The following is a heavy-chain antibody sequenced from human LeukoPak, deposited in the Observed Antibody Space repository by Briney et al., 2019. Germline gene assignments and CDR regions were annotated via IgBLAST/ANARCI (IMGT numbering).Heavy chain of an antibody. CDR2: IKQDGSEK. CDR1: GFTFSSYW. V-gene: IGHV3-7*01. Sequence: PGGSLRLSCAASGFTFSSYWMSWVRQAPGKGLEWVANIKQDGSEKYYVDSVKGRFTISRDNAKNSLYLQVNSLRAEDTAVYYCARMGITMVRGYFDYWGQGTLVTVSS. CDR3: ARMGITMVRGYFDY. J-gene: IGHJ4*02. D-gene: IGHD3-10*01.